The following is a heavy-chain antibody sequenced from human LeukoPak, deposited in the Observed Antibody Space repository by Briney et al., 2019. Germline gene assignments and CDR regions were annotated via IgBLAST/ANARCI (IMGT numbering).Heavy chain of an antibody. J-gene: IGHJ4*02. V-gene: IGHV1-46*01. CDR2: INPSGGST. Sequence: GSLKVSCKASGYTFTSYNMHWVRHAPGQGLEWMGIINPSGGSTSYAQTFQGRVTMTRDTATSTLYIELSSLRSEDTAVYYCAREGLAGTTYDYWGQGTLVTVSS. CDR1: GYTFTSYN. CDR3: AREGLAGTTYDY. D-gene: IGHD1-7*01.